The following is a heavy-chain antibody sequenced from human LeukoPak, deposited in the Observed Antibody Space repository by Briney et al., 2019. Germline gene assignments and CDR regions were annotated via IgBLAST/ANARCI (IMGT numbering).Heavy chain of an antibody. CDR1: GYTFTGYY. CDR3: ARDRYYDSSGYLGYYAFDI. D-gene: IGHD3-22*01. V-gene: IGHV1-2*02. Sequence: ASVKVSCKASGYTFTGYYMHWVRQAPGQGLEWMGWINPNSGGTNYAQKLQGRVTMTRDTSISTAYMELSRLRSDDTAVYYCARDRYYDSSGYLGYYAFDIWGQGTMVTVSS. CDR2: INPNSGGT. J-gene: IGHJ3*02.